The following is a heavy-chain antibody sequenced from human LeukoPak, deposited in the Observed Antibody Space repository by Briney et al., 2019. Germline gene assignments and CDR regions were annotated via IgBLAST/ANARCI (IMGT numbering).Heavy chain of an antibody. CDR1: GFPFSTYA. CDR3: AKDRGSGRTHDY. J-gene: IGHJ4*02. CDR2: LTGNGGTT. Sequence: GGSLRLSCAASGFPFSTYAMAWVRQAPGKGLQWVSSLTGNGGTTYYADSVKGRFTISRDNSKSTLSLQMNSLRAEDTAVYYCAKDRGSGRTHDYWGQGTLVTVSS. D-gene: IGHD3-10*01. V-gene: IGHV3-23*01.